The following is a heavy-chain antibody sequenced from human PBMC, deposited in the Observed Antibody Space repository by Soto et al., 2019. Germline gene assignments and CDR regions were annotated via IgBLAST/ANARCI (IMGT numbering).Heavy chain of an antibody. J-gene: IGHJ4*02. Sequence: QVQLVQSGAELKKPGASVQVSCKASGYTFSNYDMNWVRQATGQGPEWIGWVNPNNGDTGYAQKFQGRGTLTTDISTTAAYMEMTSLRSEDTSIYCCGKVSRKGSAIDLDYWGQGTLITVSS. CDR3: GKVSRKGSAIDLDY. V-gene: IGHV1-8*01. D-gene: IGHD3-10*01. CDR2: VNPNNGDT. CDR1: GYTFSNYD.